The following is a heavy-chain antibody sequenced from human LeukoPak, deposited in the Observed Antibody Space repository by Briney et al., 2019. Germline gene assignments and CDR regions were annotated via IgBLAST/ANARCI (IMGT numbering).Heavy chain of an antibody. CDR3: ATLRGRDGYNIPIDY. J-gene: IGHJ4*02. CDR2: FDPEDGET. V-gene: IGHV1-24*01. CDR1: GYTLTELS. Sequence: GASVKVSCKVSGYTLTELSMHWVRQAPGKGLEWMGGFDPEDGETIYAQKCQGRVTMTEDTSTDTAYMELSSLRSEDTAVYYCATLRGRDGYNIPIDYWGQGTLVTVSS. D-gene: IGHD5-24*01.